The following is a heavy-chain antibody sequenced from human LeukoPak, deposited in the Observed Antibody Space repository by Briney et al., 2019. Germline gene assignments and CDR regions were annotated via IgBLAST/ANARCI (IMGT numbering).Heavy chain of an antibody. CDR1: GGSISSGSYY. CDR2: IYTSGST. Sequence: SSETLSLTCTVSGGSISSGSYYWSWIRQPAGKGLEWIGRIYTSGSTSYNPSLKSRVTISVDTSKNQFSLKLSSVTAADTAVYYCARGDRGYFDYWGQGTLVTVSS. J-gene: IGHJ4*02. V-gene: IGHV4-61*02. CDR3: ARGDRGYFDY.